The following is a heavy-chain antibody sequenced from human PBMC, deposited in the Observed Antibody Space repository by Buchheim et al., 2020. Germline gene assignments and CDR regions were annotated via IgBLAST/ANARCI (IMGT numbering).Heavy chain of an antibody. CDR2: IYYSGST. V-gene: IGHV4-59*01. D-gene: IGHD2-2*02. J-gene: IGHJ5*02. Sequence: QVQLQESGPGLVKPSETLSLTCTVSGGSISSYYWSWIRQPPGKGLKWIGYIYYSGSTNYNPSLKSRVTISVDTSKNQFSLKLSSVTAADTAVYYCARGYCSSTSCYRVDWFDPWGQGTL. CDR3: ARGYCSSTSCYRVDWFDP. CDR1: GGSISSYY.